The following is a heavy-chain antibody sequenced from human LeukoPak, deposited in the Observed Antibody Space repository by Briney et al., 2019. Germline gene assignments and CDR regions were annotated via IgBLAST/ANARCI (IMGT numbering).Heavy chain of an antibody. CDR2: ISYDGSNK. D-gene: IGHD3-22*01. J-gene: IGHJ4*02. CDR3: AKLLYYYDSSQPY. CDR1: GFTFSSYA. V-gene: IGHV3-30*04. Sequence: GGSLRLSCAASGFTFSSYAIHWVRQAPGKGLEWVAVISYDGSNKYYADSVKGRFTISRDNSKNTLYLQMNSLRAEDTAVYYCAKLLYYYDSSQPYWGQGTLVTVSS.